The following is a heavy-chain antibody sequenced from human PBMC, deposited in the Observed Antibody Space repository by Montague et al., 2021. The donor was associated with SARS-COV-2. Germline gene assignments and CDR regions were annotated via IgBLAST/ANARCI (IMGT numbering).Heavy chain of an antibody. D-gene: IGHD1-26*01. V-gene: IGHV3-20*04. CDR3: ARVKVGATIDY. CDR2: INWHGGDT. J-gene: IGHJ4*02. Sequence: SLRLSCAASGFTFTDYTMNWVRQVPGKGLEWVSGINWHGGDTGYADSVKGRFTISRDNAKNSLYLQMNSLRDEDTAFYYCARVKVGATIDYWGQGTLVTVSS. CDR1: GFTFTDYT.